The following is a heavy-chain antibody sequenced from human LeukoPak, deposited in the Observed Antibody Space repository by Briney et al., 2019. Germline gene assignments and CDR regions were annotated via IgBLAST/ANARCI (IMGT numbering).Heavy chain of an antibody. CDR3: ARGPHVATTVVTPDYYYYYMDV. Sequence: ASVKVSCKVSGYTLTELSMHWVRQAPGKGLEWMGGFDPEDGETIYAQKFQGRVTMTEDTSTDTAYMELSSLRSEDTAVYYCARGPHVATTVVTPDYYYYYMDVWGKGTTVTVSS. CDR1: GYTLTELS. D-gene: IGHD4-23*01. J-gene: IGHJ6*03. V-gene: IGHV1-24*01. CDR2: FDPEDGET.